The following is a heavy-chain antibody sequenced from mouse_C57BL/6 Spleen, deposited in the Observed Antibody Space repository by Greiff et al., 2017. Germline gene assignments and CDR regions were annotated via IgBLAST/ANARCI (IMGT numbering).Heavy chain of an antibody. CDR1: GYAFSSYW. D-gene: IGHD1-1*01. J-gene: IGHJ3*01. Sequence: QVQLQQSGAELVKPGASVKISCKASGYAFSSYWMNWVKQRPGKGLEWIGQIYPGDGDTNYNGKFKGKATLTADKSSSTAYMQLSSLTSEDSAVYFCATPYYGSSEFAYWGQGTLVTVSA. CDR3: ATPYYGSSEFAY. V-gene: IGHV1-80*01. CDR2: IYPGDGDT.